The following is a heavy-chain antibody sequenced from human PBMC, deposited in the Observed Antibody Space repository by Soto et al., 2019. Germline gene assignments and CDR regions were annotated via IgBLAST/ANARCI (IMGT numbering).Heavy chain of an antibody. CDR3: ARDRGGTRTYCSSTRCYRYYYGMDV. Sequence: GGSLRLSCAASGFTFSSYGMHWVRQAPGKGLEWVAVIWYDGSNKYYADSVKGRFTISRDNSKNTLYLQMNSLRAEDTAVYYCARDRGGTRTYCSSTRCYRYYYGMDVWGQGTTVTVSS. D-gene: IGHD2-2*01. J-gene: IGHJ6*02. CDR1: GFTFSSYG. CDR2: IWYDGSNK. V-gene: IGHV3-33*01.